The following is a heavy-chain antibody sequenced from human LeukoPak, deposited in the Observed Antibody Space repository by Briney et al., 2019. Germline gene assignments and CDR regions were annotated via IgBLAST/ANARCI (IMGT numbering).Heavy chain of an antibody. CDR2: MNPNSGNT. CDR1: GYTFTSYD. CDR3: ARHSLGYCSSTSCYKGGADY. D-gene: IGHD2-2*02. J-gene: IGHJ4*02. V-gene: IGHV1-8*01. Sequence: ASVKVSCKASGYTFTSYDINWVRQATGQGLEWMGWMNPNSGNTGYAQKFQGRVTMTRNTSISTAYMELSSLRSEDTAVYYCARHSLGYCSSTSCYKGGADYWGQGTLVTVSS.